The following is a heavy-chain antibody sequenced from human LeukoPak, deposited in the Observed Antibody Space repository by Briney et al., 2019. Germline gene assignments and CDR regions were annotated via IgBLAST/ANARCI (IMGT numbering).Heavy chain of an antibody. CDR1: GFTFSSYE. Sequence: GGSLRLSCAASGFTFSSYEMNWVRQTPGKGLEWVSYISSSGSTIYYADSVKGRFTISRDNAKNSLYLQMNSLRAEDTAVSYCARVIAAAAYYYGMDVWGKGTTVTVSS. J-gene: IGHJ6*04. V-gene: IGHV3-48*03. CDR2: ISSSGSTI. CDR3: ARVIAAAAYYYGMDV. D-gene: IGHD6-13*01.